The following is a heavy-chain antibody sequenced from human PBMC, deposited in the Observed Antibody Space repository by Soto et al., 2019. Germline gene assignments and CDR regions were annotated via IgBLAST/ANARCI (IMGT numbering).Heavy chain of an antibody. CDR2: VDPEDGET. CDR3: ATTTAVIVSQGPMDV. Sequence: EVQLVQSGAEVKKPGATVKISCKVSGFKFIDYYLYWVQQAPGKALEWMGRVDPEDGETVYSEKFLGTLNITADTSRDIADMKLSGLRAEDTAVYFCATTTAVIVSQGPMDVWGEGTTVIVSS. D-gene: IGHD2-21*01. V-gene: IGHV1-69-2*01. CDR1: GFKFIDYY. J-gene: IGHJ6*04.